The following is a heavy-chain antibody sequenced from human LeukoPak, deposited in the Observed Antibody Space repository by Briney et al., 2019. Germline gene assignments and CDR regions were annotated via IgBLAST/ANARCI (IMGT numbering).Heavy chain of an antibody. CDR1: GFTFSSYD. Sequence: QTGGSLRLSCAASGFTFSSYDMHWVRQATGKGLEWVSAIGTAGDTYYPGSVKGRYTISRENAKNSLYLQMNSLRAGDTAVYYCTRGLGSSFDYWGQGTLATVSS. J-gene: IGHJ4*02. CDR2: IGTAGDT. V-gene: IGHV3-13*01. D-gene: IGHD6-6*01. CDR3: TRGLGSSFDY.